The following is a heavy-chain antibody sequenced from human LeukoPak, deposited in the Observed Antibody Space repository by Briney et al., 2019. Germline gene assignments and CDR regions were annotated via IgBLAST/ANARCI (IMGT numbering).Heavy chain of an antibody. Sequence: PGGSLRLSCAASGFTFSSYSMNWVRQAPGKGLEWVSSISSSSSYIYYAGSVKGRFTISRDNAKNSLYLQMNSLRAEDTAVYYCARDPHYYDSSEYYFDYWGQGTLVTVSS. CDR3: ARDPHYYDSSEYYFDY. J-gene: IGHJ4*02. CDR1: GFTFSSYS. CDR2: ISSSSSYI. D-gene: IGHD3-22*01. V-gene: IGHV3-21*01.